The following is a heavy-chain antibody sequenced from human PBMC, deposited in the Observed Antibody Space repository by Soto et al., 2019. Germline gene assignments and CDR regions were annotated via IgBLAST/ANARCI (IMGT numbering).Heavy chain of an antibody. Sequence: QLLESGGGLVQPGGSLRLSCAASGFTFSSYAMNWVRQAPGKGLEWVSGISGSGGRTYYADSVKGRFTISRDDSKNTLDLQMNSLRAEDTAIYYCAKDYSVYHLYSYYYGMDVWGQGTTVTVSS. V-gene: IGHV3-23*01. D-gene: IGHD5-12*01. J-gene: IGHJ6*02. CDR2: ISGSGGRT. CDR3: AKDYSVYHLYSYYYGMDV. CDR1: GFTFSSYA.